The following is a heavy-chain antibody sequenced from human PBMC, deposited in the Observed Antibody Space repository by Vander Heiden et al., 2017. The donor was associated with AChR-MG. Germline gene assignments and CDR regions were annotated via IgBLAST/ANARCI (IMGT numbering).Heavy chain of an antibody. CDR3: AKDTAVRGVNYYYYYYGMDV. CDR1: GFTFDDSA. J-gene: IGHJ6*02. Sequence: EVQLVESGGGLVQPGRSLRLSCAAPGFTFDDSAMHGVRQAPGKGLEWVSGISWNSGSIGYADSVKGRFTISRDNAKNSLYLQMNSLRAEDTALYYCAKDTAVRGVNYYYYYYGMDVWGQGTTVTVSS. CDR2: ISWNSGSI. V-gene: IGHV3-9*01. D-gene: IGHD3-10*01.